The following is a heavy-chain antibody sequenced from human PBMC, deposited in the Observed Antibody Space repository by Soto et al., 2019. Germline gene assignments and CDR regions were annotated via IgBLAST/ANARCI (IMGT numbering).Heavy chain of an antibody. CDR2: ISGSGTNR. V-gene: IGHV3-23*01. Sequence: EVQLLESGGGLVQPGGSLRLSCAASGFTFSSYAMTWVRQAPGKGLEWVSAISGSGTNRYYADSVKGRFTISRDNSKNTLYLQMNSLRAEDTAVYYCAQDSVDYGDYRGLDYWGQGTLVTVSS. CDR1: GFTFSSYA. D-gene: IGHD4-17*01. CDR3: AQDSVDYGDYRGLDY. J-gene: IGHJ4*02.